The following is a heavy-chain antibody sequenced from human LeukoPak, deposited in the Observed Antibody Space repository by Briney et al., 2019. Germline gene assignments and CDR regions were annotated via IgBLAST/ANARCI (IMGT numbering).Heavy chain of an antibody. CDR1: GFIFNTYV. CDR3: ARRGYHNYSGFDY. D-gene: IGHD1-26*01. Sequence: GGSLRLSCAASGFIFNTYVMHWVRQAPGKGLEWVSSISGRSDDIYYADSVKGRFTISRDNSKNSLYLQMKRLRAEDTALYYCARRGYHNYSGFDYWGQGTLVTVSS. CDR2: ISGRSDDI. J-gene: IGHJ4*02. V-gene: IGHV3-21*01.